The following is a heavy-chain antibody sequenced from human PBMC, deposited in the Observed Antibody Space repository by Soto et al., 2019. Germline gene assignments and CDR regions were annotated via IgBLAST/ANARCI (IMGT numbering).Heavy chain of an antibody. CDR2: IIPKFGSV. J-gene: IGHJ4*02. V-gene: IGHV1-69*06. CDR3: ARVMIPDFVAADLGLLDF. Sequence: QMQLVQSGADVKKPGSSVKVSCKVSGGTFSNFAITWLRQAPGQGPEWLGGIIPKFGSVAYARKFQDRVTMTADTSTNTVHVEVASLNSGDTALYFCARVMIPDFVAADLGLLDFWGQGTLVTVSS. CDR1: GGTFSNFA. D-gene: IGHD6-19*01.